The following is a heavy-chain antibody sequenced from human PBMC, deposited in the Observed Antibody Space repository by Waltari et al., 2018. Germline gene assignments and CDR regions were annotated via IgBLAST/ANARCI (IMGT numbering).Heavy chain of an antibody. D-gene: IGHD2-2*01. CDR1: DGSINNYY. CDR2: IYSSGTT. CDR3: ARMGCTSRHSSRDIMDV. J-gene: IGHJ6*02. Sequence: QVQLQESGPGLVKPSETLSLTCTVSDGSINNYYWSWIRQPAGKGLEWIGRIYSSGTTDYNPSLTSRVTMLVDTSKNQFSLKLSSVTAADTAVYYCARMGCTSRHSSRDIMDVWGQGASVTVS. V-gene: IGHV4-4*07.